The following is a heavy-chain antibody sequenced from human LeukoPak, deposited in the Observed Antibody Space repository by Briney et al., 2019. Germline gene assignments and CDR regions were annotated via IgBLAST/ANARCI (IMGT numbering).Heavy chain of an antibody. CDR2: MNPNSGNT. Sequence: ASVKVSCKASGYTFTSYDINWVRQATGQGLEWMGWMNPNSGNTGYAQKFQGRVTMTRDTSISTAYMELSRLRSDDTAVYYCARAGTSGSYFDYWGQGTLVTVSS. D-gene: IGHD1-26*01. J-gene: IGHJ4*02. CDR1: GYTFTSYD. V-gene: IGHV1-8*01. CDR3: ARAGTSGSYFDY.